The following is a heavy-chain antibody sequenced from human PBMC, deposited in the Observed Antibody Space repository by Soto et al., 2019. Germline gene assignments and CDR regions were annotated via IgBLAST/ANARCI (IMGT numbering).Heavy chain of an antibody. Sequence: QVQLQQWGAGLLKPSETLSLTCAVYGGSFSGYYWSWIRQPPGKGLEWIGEINHSGSTNYNPSLKSRVTISVDTSKNQFSLKLSSVTAADTAVYYCARRDVGIAVAGGHTTGFGYWGQGTLVTVSS. CDR1: GGSFSGYY. V-gene: IGHV4-34*01. J-gene: IGHJ4*02. CDR2: INHSGST. CDR3: ARRDVGIAVAGGHTTGFGY. D-gene: IGHD6-19*01.